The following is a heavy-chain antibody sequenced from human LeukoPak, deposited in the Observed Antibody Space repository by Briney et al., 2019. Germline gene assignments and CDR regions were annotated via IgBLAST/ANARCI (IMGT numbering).Heavy chain of an antibody. Sequence: ASVKVSCKASGYTFTSYFMHWVRQAPGQGLEWIGIINPSGGSASYAQKFQGRVTMTRDTSTSTVYLELSSLRSGDTAVYYCARATQSWFDPWGQGTLVTVSS. J-gene: IGHJ5*02. CDR2: INPSGGSA. CDR1: GYTFTSYF. V-gene: IGHV1-46*01. CDR3: ARATQSWFDP.